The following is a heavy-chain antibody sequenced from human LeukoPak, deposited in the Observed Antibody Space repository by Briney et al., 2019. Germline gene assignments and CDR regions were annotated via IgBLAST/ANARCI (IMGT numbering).Heavy chain of an antibody. CDR2: IYSGGST. J-gene: IGHJ4*02. Sequence: GGSLRLSCAVSGVTVSSSYMSWVRQAPGKGLEWVSVIYSGGSTYYADSVKGRFTIARDNSKNTLYLQMNSLRAEDTAVYYCARESNYDYWGQGTLVTVSS. CDR3: ARESNYDY. CDR1: GVTVSSSY. V-gene: IGHV3-66*02.